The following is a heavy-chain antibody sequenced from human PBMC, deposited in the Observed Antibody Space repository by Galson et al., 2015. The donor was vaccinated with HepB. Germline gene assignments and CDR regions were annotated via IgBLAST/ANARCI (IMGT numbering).Heavy chain of an antibody. Sequence: CKASGYTFTSYGISWVRQAPGQGLEWMGWISAYNGNTNYAQKLQGRVTMTTDTSTSTAYMELRSLRSDDTAVYYCARSLDPGNDKNAFDIWGQGTMVTVSS. D-gene: IGHD1-1*01. V-gene: IGHV1-18*01. CDR3: ARSLDPGNDKNAFDI. J-gene: IGHJ3*02. CDR2: ISAYNGNT. CDR1: GYTFTSYG.